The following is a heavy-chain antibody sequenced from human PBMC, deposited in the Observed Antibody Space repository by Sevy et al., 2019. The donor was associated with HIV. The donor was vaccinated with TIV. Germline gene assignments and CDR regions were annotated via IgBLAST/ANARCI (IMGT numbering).Heavy chain of an antibody. CDR2: VYSGGTT. J-gene: IGHJ5*02. CDR3: ARHIWSGELGSWFDP. CDR1: GFTVNSDY. V-gene: IGHV3-53*01. Sequence: GGSLRLSCAASGFTVNSDYMSWVRQAPGKGLEWVSVVYSGGTTYYADSVKGRFTISRDNSKNILYLQMNSLRAEDTAVYYCARHIWSGELGSWFDPWGQGTLVTVSS. D-gene: IGHD3-10*01.